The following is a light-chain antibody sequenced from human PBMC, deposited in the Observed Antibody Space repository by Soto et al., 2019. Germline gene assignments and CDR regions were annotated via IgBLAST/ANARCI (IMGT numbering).Light chain of an antibody. CDR2: DTS. V-gene: IGKV3-15*01. Sequence: EIVMTQSPATLSVSPGGRATLSCRASQNIGNKLAWYQHKPGQAPRVLIYDTSTRAAGIPARFSGSGSETNFARTILSLQPADCAVYYCQQYNTWRSITFGQGTRLESK. CDR1: QNIGNK. J-gene: IGKJ5*01. CDR3: QQYNTWRSIT.